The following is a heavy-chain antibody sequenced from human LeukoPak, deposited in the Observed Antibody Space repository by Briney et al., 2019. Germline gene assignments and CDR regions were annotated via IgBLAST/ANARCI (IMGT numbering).Heavy chain of an antibody. J-gene: IGHJ5*02. Sequence: ASVKVSCKASGCTFTGYYTHWVRQAPGQGLEWMGWINHNSGGTNYAQEFQGRVIMTRDTSISTVYMELSGLKSDDTAVYYCARPGRGYCSRGNCFENWFDPWGQGTLVTVSS. D-gene: IGHD2-15*01. V-gene: IGHV1-2*02. CDR2: INHNSGGT. CDR3: ARPGRGYCSRGNCFENWFDP. CDR1: GCTFTGYY.